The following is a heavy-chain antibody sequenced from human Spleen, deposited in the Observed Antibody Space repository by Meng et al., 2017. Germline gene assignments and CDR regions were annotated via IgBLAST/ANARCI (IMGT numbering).Heavy chain of an antibody. CDR3: ARYDYGDYHFDL. CDR2: IYYSGST. V-gene: IGHV4-39*07. CDR1: GGSMRSSNYH. D-gene: IGHD4-17*01. Sequence: GRWIVEHSDTLSLTFTGVGGSMRSSNYHWGWIRQPPEKGLEWIGYIYYSGSTYYNPSLKSRVTISVDTSKNQFSLKLTSVTAADTAVYFCARYDYGDYHFDLWGRGSLVTVSS. J-gene: IGHJ2*01.